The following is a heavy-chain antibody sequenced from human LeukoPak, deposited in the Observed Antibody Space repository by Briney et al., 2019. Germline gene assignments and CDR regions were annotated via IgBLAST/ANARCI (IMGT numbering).Heavy chain of an antibody. CDR3: ARDSIQQQLVLEDRGYPYYFEH. J-gene: IGHJ4*02. Sequence: GGSLRLSCAASEFTFSSYSMNWVRQAPGKGLEWVSYISSSSSTIYYADSMKGRFTISRDNAKNSLYLQMNSLRAEDTAVYYCARDSIQQQLVLEDRGYPYYFEHWGQGTLVTVSS. D-gene: IGHD6-13*01. CDR2: ISSSSSTI. CDR1: EFTFSSYS. V-gene: IGHV3-48*01.